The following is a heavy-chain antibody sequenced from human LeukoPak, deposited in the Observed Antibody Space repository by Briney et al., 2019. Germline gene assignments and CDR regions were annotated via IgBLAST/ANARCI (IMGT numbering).Heavy chain of an antibody. J-gene: IGHJ4*02. Sequence: SQTLCLTCAVSGGSISSGGYSWSWIRQPPGKGLEWIGYIYHSGSTYYNPSLKSRVTISVDRSKNQFSLKLSSVTAADTAVYYCARQNTYYYDSSVPGTRPARSNHEYYFDYWGQGTLVTVSS. V-gene: IGHV4-30-2*01. CDR1: GGSISSGGYS. CDR3: ARQNTYYYDSSVPGTRPARSNHEYYFDY. CDR2: IYHSGST. D-gene: IGHD3-22*01.